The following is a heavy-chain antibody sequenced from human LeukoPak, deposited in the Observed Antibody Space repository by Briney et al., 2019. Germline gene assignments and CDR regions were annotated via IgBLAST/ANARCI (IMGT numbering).Heavy chain of an antibody. J-gene: IGHJ4*02. Sequence: PGGCLRLAWALAGLTLDDYATRCVRQPAGDGLEWVSGISWNSGRIGYAGSVKGRFTIFRDNAKNSLYLQMNSPRAEDTALYYCAKDLGLRSDYWGQGTLVTVSS. V-gene: IGHV3-9*01. CDR2: ISWNSGRI. CDR3: AKDLGLRSDY. CDR1: GLTLDDYA. D-gene: IGHD5-12*01.